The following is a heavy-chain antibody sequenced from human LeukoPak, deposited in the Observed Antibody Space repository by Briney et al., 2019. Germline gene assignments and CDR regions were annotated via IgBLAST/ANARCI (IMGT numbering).Heavy chain of an antibody. CDR1: GYTFSSYA. J-gene: IGHJ4*02. CDR2: ISSSGIST. Sequence: GGSLRLSCTASGYTFSSYAMNWVRQAPGKGLEWVSYISSSGISTYYADSVKGRFTISRDNAKNSLFLQMNSLRAEDTAVYYCARRTTLTTVYYLDYWGQGTLVTVSS. CDR3: ARRTTLTTVYYLDY. D-gene: IGHD4-17*01. V-gene: IGHV3-48*03.